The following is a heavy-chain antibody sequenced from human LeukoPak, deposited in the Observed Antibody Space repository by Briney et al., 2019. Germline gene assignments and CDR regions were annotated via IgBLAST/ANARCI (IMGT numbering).Heavy chain of an antibody. D-gene: IGHD1-26*01. CDR3: AREEIVGATKDAFDI. Sequence: GASVKVSCKASGYTFTSYGISWVRQAPGQGLEWMGWMNPNSGNTGYAQKFQGRVTMTRNTSISTAYMELSSLRSEDTAVYYCAREEIVGATKDAFDIWGQGTMVTVSS. CDR2: MNPNSGNT. CDR1: GYTFTSYG. V-gene: IGHV1-8*02. J-gene: IGHJ3*02.